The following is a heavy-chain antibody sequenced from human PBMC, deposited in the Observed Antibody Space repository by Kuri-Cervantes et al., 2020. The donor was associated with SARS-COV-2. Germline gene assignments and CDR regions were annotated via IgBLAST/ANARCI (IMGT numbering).Heavy chain of an antibody. CDR3: ARHEEQQLAIDY. CDR1: TFSSYA. V-gene: IGHV4-39*01. Sequence: TFSSYAMSWVRQAPGKGLEWIGSIYYSGSTYYSPSLKSRVTISVDTSKNRFSLKLSSVTAADTAVYYCARHEEQQLAIDYWGQGNLVTVSS. J-gene: IGHJ4*02. CDR2: IYYSGST. D-gene: IGHD6-13*01.